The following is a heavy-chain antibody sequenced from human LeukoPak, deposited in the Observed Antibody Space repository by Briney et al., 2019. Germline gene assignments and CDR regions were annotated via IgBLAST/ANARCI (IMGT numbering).Heavy chain of an antibody. D-gene: IGHD4-17*01. V-gene: IGHV3-30-3*01. CDR3: ARESYGDYFFDY. Sequence: PGRSLRLSCAASGFTFSSYAMHWVRQAPGKGLEWVAVISYDGSNKYYADSVKGRFTIPRDNSKNTLYLQMNSLRPEDTAVYYCARESYGDYFFDYWGQGTLVTVSS. CDR1: GFTFSSYA. CDR2: ISYDGSNK. J-gene: IGHJ4*02.